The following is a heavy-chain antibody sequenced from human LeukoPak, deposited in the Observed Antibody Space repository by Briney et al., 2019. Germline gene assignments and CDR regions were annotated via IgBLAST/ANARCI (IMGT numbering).Heavy chain of an antibody. CDR2: IYHSGST. Sequence: PSETLSLTCTVSGYSISSGYYWGWIRQPPGKGLEWIGSIYHSGSTYYNPSLKSRVIISVDTSKNQFSLKLSSVTAADMAVYYCARGGRLGYYYMDVWGKGTTVTVSS. D-gene: IGHD3-16*01. V-gene: IGHV4-38-2*02. J-gene: IGHJ6*03. CDR3: ARGGRLGYYYMDV. CDR1: GYSISSGYY.